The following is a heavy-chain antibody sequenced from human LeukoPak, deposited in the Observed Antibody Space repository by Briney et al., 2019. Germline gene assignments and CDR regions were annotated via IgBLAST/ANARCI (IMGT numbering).Heavy chain of an antibody. Sequence: SETMSLTCTVSGGSISSNSYYWGWIRQPPGKGLEWIGSIYYSGSIYYNPSLKSRVTISVDTSKNQFSLKLISVTAADTAAYYCARQGYCSGGTCYGWSYYHYMDVWGKGTTVTVSS. CDR1: GGSISSNSYY. V-gene: IGHV4-39*01. D-gene: IGHD2-15*01. J-gene: IGHJ6*03. CDR3: ARQGYCSGGTCYGWSYYHYMDV. CDR2: IYYSGSI.